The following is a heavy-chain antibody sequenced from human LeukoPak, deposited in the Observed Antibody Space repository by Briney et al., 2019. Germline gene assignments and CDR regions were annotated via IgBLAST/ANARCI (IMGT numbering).Heavy chain of an antibody. Sequence: GGSLRLSCAASGFTVSSNYMSWVRQAPGKGLEWVSAISGSGGSTYYADSVKGRFTISRDNSKNTLYLQMNSLRAEDTAVYYCAKLSRGYYYGLFDYWGQGTLVTVSS. CDR3: AKLSRGYYYGLFDY. CDR1: GFTVSSNY. CDR2: ISGSGGST. D-gene: IGHD3-22*01. J-gene: IGHJ4*02. V-gene: IGHV3-23*01.